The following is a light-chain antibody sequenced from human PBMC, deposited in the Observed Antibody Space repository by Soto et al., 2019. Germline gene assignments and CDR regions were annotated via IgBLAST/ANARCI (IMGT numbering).Light chain of an antibody. V-gene: IGKV3-20*01. CDR1: QTVTNSY. CDR2: DVS. CDR3: HHYCVSPT. J-gene: IGKJ1*01. Sequence: PGERATLSCRSSQTVTNSYLAWYQQQPGQAPRLLIYDVSSRATGIPDRFSGSGSGTDFTLTISRLESEDFAVYYCHHYCVSPTFGQGTKVEIK.